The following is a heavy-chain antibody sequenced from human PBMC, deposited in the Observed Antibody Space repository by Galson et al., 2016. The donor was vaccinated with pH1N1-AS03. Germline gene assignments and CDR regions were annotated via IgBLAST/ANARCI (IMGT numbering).Heavy chain of an antibody. CDR1: GFTVSTSY. CDR3: ARDTDHYGMDV. CDR2: IYAGGGT. J-gene: IGHJ6*02. Sequence: ASGFTVSTSYMTWVRQAPGKGLEWISVIYAGGGTHYADSVKGRFTISNDNYKNTVYLQMNSLRAEDTAVYYCARDTDHYGMDVWGQVTTVTVSS. V-gene: IGHV3-53*01.